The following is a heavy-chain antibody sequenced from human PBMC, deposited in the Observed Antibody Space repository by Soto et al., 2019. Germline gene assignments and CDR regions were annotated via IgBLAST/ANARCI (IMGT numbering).Heavy chain of an antibody. J-gene: IGHJ5*02. V-gene: IGHV4-30-2*01. D-gene: IGHD2-15*01. CDR2: IYHSGST. CDR3: ARGTRYCSGGSCYSWFDP. Sequence: SETLSLTCAVSGGSISSGGYSWIWIRQPPGKGREWIGYIYHSGSTYYNPSLKSRVTISVNRSKNQFSLKLSSVTAGDTAVYYCARGTRYCSGGSCYSWFDPWGQGTLVTVSS. CDR1: GGSISSGGYS.